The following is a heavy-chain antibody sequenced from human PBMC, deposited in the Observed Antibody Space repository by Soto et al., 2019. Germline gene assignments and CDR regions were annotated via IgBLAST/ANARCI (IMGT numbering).Heavy chain of an antibody. Sequence: EVQLLESGGGLVQPGGSLRLSCAASGFTFSSYAMIWVRQAPGKGLEWVSAISGSGGSTYYADSVKGRFTISRDNSKNTLYLQMNSLRAEDTAVYYCAKPDDTATVRNWYFDLWGRGTLVTVSS. V-gene: IGHV3-23*01. J-gene: IGHJ2*01. CDR3: AKPDDTATVRNWYFDL. CDR2: ISGSGGST. CDR1: GFTFSSYA. D-gene: IGHD4-4*01.